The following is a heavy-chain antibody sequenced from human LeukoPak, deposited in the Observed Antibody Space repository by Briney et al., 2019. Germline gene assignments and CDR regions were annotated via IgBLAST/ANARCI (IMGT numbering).Heavy chain of an antibody. Sequence: GGSLRLSCAASGFTFSKNDMQWVRQVTGKGLEWVSSIGTTGDKYYADSVKGRFIISRDDAKNSLYLQMNSLRAGDTAVYYCARDWDLTVPGPKAQYGMDVWGQGTTVTVSS. V-gene: IGHV3-13*04. CDR3: ARDWDLTVPGPKAQYGMDV. D-gene: IGHD3-9*01. CDR1: GFTFSKND. CDR2: IGTTGDK. J-gene: IGHJ6*02.